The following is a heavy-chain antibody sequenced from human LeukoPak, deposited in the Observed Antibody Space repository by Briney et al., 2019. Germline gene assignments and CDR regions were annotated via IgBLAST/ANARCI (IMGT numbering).Heavy chain of an antibody. CDR3: ARGGEYYDILTGYAAHYFDY. D-gene: IGHD3-9*01. Sequence: SETLSLTCAVYGGSFSGYYWSWIRQPPGKGLEWIGEINRSGSTNYNPSLKSRVTISVDTSKNQFSLKLSSVTAADTAVYYCARGGEYYDILTGYAAHYFDYWGQGTLVTVSS. V-gene: IGHV4-34*01. CDR1: GGSFSGYY. CDR2: INRSGST. J-gene: IGHJ4*02.